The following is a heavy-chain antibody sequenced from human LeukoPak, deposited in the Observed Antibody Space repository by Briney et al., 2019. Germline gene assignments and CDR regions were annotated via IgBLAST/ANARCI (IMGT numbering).Heavy chain of an antibody. V-gene: IGHV3-30*18. D-gene: IGHD3-22*01. Sequence: QSGGSLRLSCAASGFTFNNYVMTWVRQAPGKGLEYVALTSYDGNNEYYADSVEGRFTISRDNSKNTVYLQMNSLRVEDTAVYYCAKGFYDSGPWGQGTLVTVSS. CDR1: GFTFNNYV. CDR2: TSYDGNNE. J-gene: IGHJ5*02. CDR3: AKGFYDSGP.